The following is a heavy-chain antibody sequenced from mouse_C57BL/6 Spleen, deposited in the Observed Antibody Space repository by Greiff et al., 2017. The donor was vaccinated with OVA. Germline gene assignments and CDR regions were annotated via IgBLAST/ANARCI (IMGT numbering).Heavy chain of an antibody. Sequence: EVQLQQSGAELVRPGASVKLSCTASGFNIKDDYMHWVKQRPEQGLEWIGWIDPENGDTEYASKFQGKATITADTSSNTAYLQLSSLTSEDTAVYYGTTGYGNYFDYWGQGTTLTVSS. CDR3: TTGYGNYFDY. CDR1: GFNIKDDY. J-gene: IGHJ2*01. V-gene: IGHV14-4*01. CDR2: IDPENGDT. D-gene: IGHD2-1*01.